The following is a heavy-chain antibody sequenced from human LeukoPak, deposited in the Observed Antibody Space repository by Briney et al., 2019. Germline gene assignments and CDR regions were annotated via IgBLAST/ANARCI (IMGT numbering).Heavy chain of an antibody. Sequence: SETLSLTCAVYGASYDAYYWSWIRQPPGKGLEWIGAIDHRGTATYNPSLKSRLTISADALTNQFSLKLNSVSGEKTPVYYCAVGITILGVAASFDSWGQGNLVIVSA. CDR1: GASYDAYY. J-gene: IGHJ4*02. CDR2: IDHRGTA. CDR3: AVGITILGVAASFDS. D-gene: IGHD3-3*01. V-gene: IGHV4-34*01.